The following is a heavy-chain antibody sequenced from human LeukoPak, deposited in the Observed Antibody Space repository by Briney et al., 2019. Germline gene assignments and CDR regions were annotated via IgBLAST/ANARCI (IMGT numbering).Heavy chain of an antibody. D-gene: IGHD2-15*01. J-gene: IGHJ5*02. CDR2: INPNSGGT. CDR1: GYTFTGYY. V-gene: IGHV1-2*02. CDR3: AWGAGYCSGGSCYSGWFDP. Sequence: ASVKVSCEASGYTFTGYYMHWVRQAPGQGLEWMGWINPNSGGTNYAQKFQGRVTMTRDTSISTAYMELSRLRSDDTAVYYCAWGAGYCSGGSCYSGWFDPWGQGTLVTVSS.